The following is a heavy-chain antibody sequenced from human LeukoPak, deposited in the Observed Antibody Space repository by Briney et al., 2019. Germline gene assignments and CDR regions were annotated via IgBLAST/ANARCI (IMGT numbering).Heavy chain of an antibody. CDR2: VHLSGAS. CDR1: GGSILTTNW. D-gene: IGHD1-26*01. CDR3: TRESGAFSPFGF. Sequence: SGTLSLTCAVSGGSILTTNWWSWVRQPPGKGLEWIGEVHLSGASNYNPSLKSRVNMSIDKSKNQLSLELTSATAADTAIYYCTRESGAFSPFGFWGQGTLVTVSS. V-gene: IGHV4-4*02. J-gene: IGHJ4*02.